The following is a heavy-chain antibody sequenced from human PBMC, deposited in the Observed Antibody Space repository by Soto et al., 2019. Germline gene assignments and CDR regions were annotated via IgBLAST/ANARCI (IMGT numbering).Heavy chain of an antibody. D-gene: IGHD3-10*01. J-gene: IGHJ4*02. Sequence: EVQLVESGGGLVQPGGSLRLSCAASGFTFTSNWMHWVRQAPGKGLVWVSRINSDGTTTTYADSVKVRFTISRDNAKSTLYLQVNSLGGEDTAVYYCTRGGATGAGIYHFENWGQGTLVTVSS. CDR3: TRGGATGAGIYHFEN. V-gene: IGHV3-74*01. CDR1: GFTFTSNW. CDR2: INSDGTTT.